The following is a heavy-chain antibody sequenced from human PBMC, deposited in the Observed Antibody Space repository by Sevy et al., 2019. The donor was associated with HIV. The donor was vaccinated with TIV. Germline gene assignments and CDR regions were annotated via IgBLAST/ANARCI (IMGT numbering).Heavy chain of an antibody. D-gene: IGHD2-8*01. CDR2: ISSSGSSI. CDR1: GFTFSSYD. J-gene: IGHJ5*02. V-gene: IGHV3-48*03. Sequence: GGSLRLSCTASGFTFSSYDMNWVRQAPGKGLEWVSKISSSGSSIYYADSVKGRFTISRDNAKNSLNLQMNSLRAEDTAVYYCTRNGGAFDNGFDPWGQGPLVTAPS. CDR3: TRNGGAFDNGFDP.